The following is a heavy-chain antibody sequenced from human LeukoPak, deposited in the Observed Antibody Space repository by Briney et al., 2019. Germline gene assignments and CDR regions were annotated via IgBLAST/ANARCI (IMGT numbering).Heavy chain of an antibody. V-gene: IGHV4-59*08. CDR2: IYYSGST. CDR1: GGSISSYY. J-gene: IGHJ3*02. Sequence: SETLSLTCTVSGGSISSYYWSWIRQPPGKGLEWIGYIYYSGSTNYNPSLKSRVTISVDTSKNQFSLKLSSVTAADTAVYYCARGGYCSGGSCYETYDAFDNWGQGTMVTVSS. D-gene: IGHD2-15*01. CDR3: ARGGYCSGGSCYETYDAFDN.